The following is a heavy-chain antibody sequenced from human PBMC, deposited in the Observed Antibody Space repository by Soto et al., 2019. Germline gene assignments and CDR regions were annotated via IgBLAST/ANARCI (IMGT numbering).Heavy chain of an antibody. D-gene: IGHD1-26*01. CDR2: ISAYNGNT. CDR3: ARGGGWELRNAYDI. CDR1: GYTFTSYG. J-gene: IGHJ3*02. V-gene: IGHV1-18*04. Sequence: GASVKVSCKASGYTFTSYGISWVRQAPGQGLGCMGWISAYNGNTNYAQKLQGRVTMTTGTSTSTAYMELRSLRSDDTAVYYCARGGGWELRNAYDICGQGTMVTVSS.